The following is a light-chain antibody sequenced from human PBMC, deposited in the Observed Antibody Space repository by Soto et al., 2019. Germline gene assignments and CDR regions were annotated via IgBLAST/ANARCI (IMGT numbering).Light chain of an antibody. CDR3: QVWDSSTYHVV. CDR2: DDS. Sequence: SYELTQPPSVSVAPGQTATITCGGTNIGIKSVHWYQQKPGQAPVVVVYDDSDRPSGIPDRFSGSNSGNTATLIISRVEAGDEADFYCQVWDSSTYHVVFGGGTKLTFL. V-gene: IGLV3-21*02. CDR1: NIGIKS. J-gene: IGLJ2*01.